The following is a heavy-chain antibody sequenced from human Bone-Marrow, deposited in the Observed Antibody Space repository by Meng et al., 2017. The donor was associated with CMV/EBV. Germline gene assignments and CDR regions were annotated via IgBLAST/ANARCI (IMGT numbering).Heavy chain of an antibody. D-gene: IGHD3-22*01. Sequence: GESLKISCAASGFTFSSYSMNWVRQAPGKGLEWVSSISSSSSYIYYADSVKGRFTISRDNAKNSLYLQMNSLRAEDTAVYYCAITTLVAAFDIWGQGKRVTGSS. J-gene: IGHJ3*02. CDR1: GFTFSSYS. CDR3: AITTLVAAFDI. V-gene: IGHV3-21*01. CDR2: ISSSSSYI.